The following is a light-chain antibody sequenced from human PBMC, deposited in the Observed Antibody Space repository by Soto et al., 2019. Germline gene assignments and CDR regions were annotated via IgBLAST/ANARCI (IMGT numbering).Light chain of an antibody. CDR2: GAS. V-gene: IGKV3-15*01. CDR1: QAINRK. Sequence: IVMTPSPATLSVSPGERVNFSCRASQAINRKLALNQHKAGQTPRLLISGASTGATGIPTRYSSSGSGTGLTLTIDRLQSEYSAVYYCQQYPTWPVTFGRGTKV. J-gene: IGKJ4*01. CDR3: QQYPTWPVT.